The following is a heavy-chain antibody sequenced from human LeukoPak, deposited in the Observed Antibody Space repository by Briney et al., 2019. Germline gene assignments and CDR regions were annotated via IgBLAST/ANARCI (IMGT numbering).Heavy chain of an antibody. Sequence: PSETLSLTCTVSGGSISSYYWSWIRQPPGKGLEWVGYIYSSGSTNYNPSHKSRVTISVDTSKNQFSLKLSSVTAADTAVYYCASGVRLFDYWGQGTLVTVSS. CDR1: GGSISSYY. V-gene: IGHV4-59*01. CDR2: IYSSGST. D-gene: IGHD3-16*01. J-gene: IGHJ4*02. CDR3: ASGVRLFDY.